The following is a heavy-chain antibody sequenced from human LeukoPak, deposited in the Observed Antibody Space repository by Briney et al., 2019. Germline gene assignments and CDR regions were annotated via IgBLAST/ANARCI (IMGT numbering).Heavy chain of an antibody. D-gene: IGHD6-19*01. V-gene: IGHV3-64*01. CDR2: ISSNGGST. J-gene: IGHJ4*02. Sequence: GGSLRLSCAASGFTFSNYAMHWVRQAPGKGLEHVPAISSNGGSTYYANSVKGRFTISRDNSKNTLYLQMGSLRTEDTAVYYCARGIYRSGWYYFDYWGQGTLVTVSS. CDR1: GFTFSNYA. CDR3: ARGIYRSGWYYFDY.